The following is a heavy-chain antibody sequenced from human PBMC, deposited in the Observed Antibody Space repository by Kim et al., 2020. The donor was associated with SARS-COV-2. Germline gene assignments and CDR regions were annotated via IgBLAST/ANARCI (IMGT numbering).Heavy chain of an antibody. D-gene: IGHD5-12*01. Sequence: SETLSLTCTVSGGSISSSSYYWGWIRQPPGKGLEWIGSIYYSGSTYYNPSLKSRVTISVDTSKNQFSLKLSSVTAADTAVYYCARVAVGYDGIDYWGQGTLVTVSS. J-gene: IGHJ4*02. CDR1: GGSISSSSYY. CDR2: IYYSGST. CDR3: ARVAVGYDGIDY. V-gene: IGHV4-39*07.